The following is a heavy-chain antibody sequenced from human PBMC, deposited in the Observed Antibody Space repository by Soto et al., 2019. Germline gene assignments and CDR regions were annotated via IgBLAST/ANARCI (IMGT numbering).Heavy chain of an antibody. CDR2: IHPDDSDT. CDR3: ARRNLVATHSPLDY. V-gene: IGHV5-51*01. J-gene: IGHJ4*02. Sequence: GESLKISCKGSEYSFTNYWIAWVRQVPGKGLEWMGIIHPDDSDTRYSPSFQGLVTFSVDKSINTAYLQWRTLKASDTAIYYCARRNLVATHSPLDYWGQGXLVTVYS. D-gene: IGHD5-12*01. CDR1: EYSFTNYW.